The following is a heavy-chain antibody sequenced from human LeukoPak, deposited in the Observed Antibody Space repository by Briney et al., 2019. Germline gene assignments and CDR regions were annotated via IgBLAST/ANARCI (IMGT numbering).Heavy chain of an antibody. D-gene: IGHD2-15*01. Sequence: GGSLRLSCAASGFTFSSYAITWVRQAPGKGLEWVSSIRSTGDSTFYADSVKGRFTISRDNSKNTVYLLMNSLRTEDTAVYYCGRSRRINASLYYYMDVWGKGTTVTVSS. CDR2: IRSTGDST. CDR1: GFTFSSYA. V-gene: IGHV3-23*01. J-gene: IGHJ6*03. CDR3: GRSRRINASLYYYMDV.